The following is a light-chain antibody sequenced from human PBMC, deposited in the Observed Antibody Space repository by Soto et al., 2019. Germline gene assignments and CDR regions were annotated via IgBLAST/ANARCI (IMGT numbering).Light chain of an antibody. Sequence: DIQMTQSPSTLSASVGDRVTITCRAGQSISSWLDWYQQKPGKAPKLLIYKASSLEGGVPSRFSGSGSGTEFTLTISSLQPDDFATYYCQQYNSYPLTFGGGTKVDIK. CDR2: KAS. CDR3: QQYNSYPLT. V-gene: IGKV1-5*03. CDR1: QSISSW. J-gene: IGKJ4*01.